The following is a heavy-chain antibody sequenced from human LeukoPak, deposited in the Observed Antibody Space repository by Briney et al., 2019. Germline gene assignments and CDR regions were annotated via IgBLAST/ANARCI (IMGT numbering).Heavy chain of an antibody. Sequence: GGSLRLSCAASGFTVSTKYMSWVRQAPGKGLDWVSVIYSGGSTYYADSVKGRFTISRDNSKNTVYLQLNNLRVEDTAVYYCARYHTALNYWGQGTLVTASS. CDR3: ARYHTALNY. J-gene: IGHJ4*02. CDR2: IYSGGST. V-gene: IGHV3-53*01. D-gene: IGHD5-18*01. CDR1: GFTVSTKY.